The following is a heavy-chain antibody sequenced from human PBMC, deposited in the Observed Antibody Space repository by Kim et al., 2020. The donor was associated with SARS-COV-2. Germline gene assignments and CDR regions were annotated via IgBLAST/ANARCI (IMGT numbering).Heavy chain of an antibody. CDR2: IYYSGST. V-gene: IGHV4-59*08. J-gene: IGHJ4*02. D-gene: IGHD3-10*01. CDR1: GGSISSYY. CDR3: ARLGITMVRGVIID. Sequence: SETLSLTCTVSGGSISSYYWSWIRQPPGKGLEWIGYIYYSGSTNYNPSLKSRVTISVDTSKNQFSLKLSSVTAADTAVYYCARLGITMVRGVIIDWGQGTLVTVSS.